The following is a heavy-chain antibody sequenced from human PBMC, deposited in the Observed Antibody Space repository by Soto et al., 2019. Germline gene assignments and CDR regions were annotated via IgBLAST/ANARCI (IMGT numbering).Heavy chain of an antibody. V-gene: IGHV3-21*06. D-gene: IGHD2-2*02. CDR2: ISSSSSYI. J-gene: IGHJ3*02. CDR1: GFTFSSYS. Sequence: EVQLVESGGGLVKPGGSLRLSCAASGFTFSSYSMNWVRQAPGKGLEWVSSISSSSSYIYYADSVKGRFTISRANAKNSLYLQMNSLRAEVSAVYYCARDCTYCISTSCYKDAFDIWGEWTRVTVSS. CDR3: ARDCTYCISTSCYKDAFDI.